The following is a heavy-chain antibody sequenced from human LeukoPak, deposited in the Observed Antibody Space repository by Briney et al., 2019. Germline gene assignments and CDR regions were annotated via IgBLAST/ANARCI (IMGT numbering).Heavy chain of an antibody. CDR2: ISSSGAST. J-gene: IGHJ4*02. CDR1: GFTFSSYA. D-gene: IGHD6-19*01. Sequence: TGGSLRLSCAASGFTFSSYAMSWVRQAPGKGLEWVSTISSSGASTWYADSVKGRFTISRDNSKNTLYLQMNSLRAEDTAVYYSAKVPNSGWIFDYWGQGTLVTVSS. CDR3: AKVPNSGWIFDY. V-gene: IGHV3-23*01.